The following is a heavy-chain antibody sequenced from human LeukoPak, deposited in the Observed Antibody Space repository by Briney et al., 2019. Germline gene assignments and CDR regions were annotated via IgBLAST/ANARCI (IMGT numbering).Heavy chain of an antibody. CDR3: ARDKVGSGWYRVERSGFDY. D-gene: IGHD6-19*01. CDR1: GGTFSSYA. J-gene: IGHJ4*02. CDR2: IIPIFGTA. V-gene: IGHV1-69*13. Sequence: SVKVSCTASGGTFSSYAISWVRQAPGQGLEWMGGIIPIFGTANCAQKFQGRVTITADESTSTVYMELSSLRSEDTAVYYCARDKVGSGWYRVERSGFDYWGQGTLVTVSS.